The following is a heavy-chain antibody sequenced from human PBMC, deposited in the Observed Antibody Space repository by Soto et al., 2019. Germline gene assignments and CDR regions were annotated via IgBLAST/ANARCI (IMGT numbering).Heavy chain of an antibody. Sequence: QVQLEASGGRLVKPGGPLRLSSVASGFTFSDYYMSWIREAPGQGLEWVSYISSSGNAIYYPDAVKGRFTISRDNDKSLRYLQINSRRAEDTAVYYCARRSDREQRWAFDIWGQGTMVTVSS. CDR2: ISSSGNAI. V-gene: IGHV3-11*01. CDR1: GFTFSDYY. D-gene: IGHD2-15*01. J-gene: IGHJ3*02. CDR3: ARRSDREQRWAFDI.